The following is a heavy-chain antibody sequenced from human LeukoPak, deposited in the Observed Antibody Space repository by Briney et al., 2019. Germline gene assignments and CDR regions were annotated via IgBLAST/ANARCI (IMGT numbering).Heavy chain of an antibody. V-gene: IGHV3-21*01. CDR2: IRRSSNSI. CDR1: GFTFSSYS. D-gene: IGHD3-10*01. Sequence: GGSLRLSCEASGFTFSSYSMDWVRQAPGKGLEWVASIRRSSNSIYYADSVKGRFTISRDNAKNSLYLQMNSLRAEDTAVYYCASTKVRGDDYWGQGTLVTVSS. J-gene: IGHJ4*02. CDR3: ASTKVRGDDY.